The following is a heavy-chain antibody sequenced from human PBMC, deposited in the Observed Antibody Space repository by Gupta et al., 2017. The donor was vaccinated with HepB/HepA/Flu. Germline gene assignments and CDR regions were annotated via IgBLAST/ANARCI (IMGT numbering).Heavy chain of an antibody. V-gene: IGHV3-66*01. Sequence: EVQLLESGGGLVQPGGSRRLSCSISGFSVPDNYMNWVRQAPGKGLEWVSILYRTGSEDYAASVKGRLTIARDKSQNTLYLQMNNLRADDTAVYYWARVGTLFNPTPFAMDIWGQGTTVTVSS. CDR1: GFSVPDNY. D-gene: IGHD1-1*01. J-gene: IGHJ6*02. CDR2: LYRTGSE. CDR3: ARVGTLFNPTPFAMDI.